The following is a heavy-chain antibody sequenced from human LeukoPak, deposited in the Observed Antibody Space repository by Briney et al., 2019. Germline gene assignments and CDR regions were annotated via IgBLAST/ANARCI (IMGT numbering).Heavy chain of an antibody. D-gene: IGHD2-2*02. J-gene: IGHJ6*03. Sequence: GASVKVSCKASGGTFSSYAISWVRQAPGQGLEWMGWISAYNGNTNYAQKLQGRVTMTTDTSTSTAYMELRSLRSDDTAVYYCARDMGVVVPAAIYGYYYYYMDVWGKGTTVTVSS. CDR2: ISAYNGNT. CDR1: GGTFSSYA. V-gene: IGHV1-18*01. CDR3: ARDMGVVVPAAIYGYYYYYMDV.